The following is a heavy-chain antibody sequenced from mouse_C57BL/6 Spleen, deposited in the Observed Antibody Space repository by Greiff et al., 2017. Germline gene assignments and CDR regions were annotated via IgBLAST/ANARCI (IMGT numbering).Heavy chain of an antibody. D-gene: IGHD1-1*01. J-gene: IGHJ4*01. CDR2: IYPGDGDT. Sequence: QVQLKQSGAELVKPGASVKISCKASGYAFSSYWMNWVKQRPGKGLEWIGQIYPGDGDTNYNGKFKGKATLTADKSSSTAYMQLSSLTSEDSAVYFCARYDYYGSSYGARDYWGQGTSVTVSS. CDR3: ARYDYYGSSYGARDY. CDR1: GYAFSSYW. V-gene: IGHV1-80*01.